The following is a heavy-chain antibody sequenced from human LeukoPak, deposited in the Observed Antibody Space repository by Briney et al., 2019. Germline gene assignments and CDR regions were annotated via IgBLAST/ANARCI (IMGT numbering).Heavy chain of an antibody. CDR3: ARANYYDSSGLDY. J-gene: IGHJ4*02. D-gene: IGHD3-22*01. Sequence: SETLPLTCTVSGGSISSYYWSWIRQPPGKGLEWIGYIYHSGSTYYNPSLKSRVTISVDRSKNQFSLKLSSVTAADTAVYYCARANYYDSSGLDYWGQGTLVTVSS. CDR1: GGSISSYY. V-gene: IGHV4-59*12. CDR2: IYHSGST.